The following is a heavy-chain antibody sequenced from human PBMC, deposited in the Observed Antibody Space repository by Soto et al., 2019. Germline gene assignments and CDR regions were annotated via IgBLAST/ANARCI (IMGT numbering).Heavy chain of an antibody. D-gene: IGHD3-10*01. CDR1: GGTFSSYT. J-gene: IGHJ4*02. CDR3: ARDDSFTYYYGSGSYYG. V-gene: IGHV1-69*08. Sequence: QVQLVQSGAEVKKPGSSVNVSCKASGGTFSSYTISWVRQAPGQGLEWMGRIIPILGIANYAQKFQGRVTITADKSTSTAYMELSSLRSEDTAVYYCARDDSFTYYYGSGSYYGWGQGTLVTVSS. CDR2: IIPILGIA.